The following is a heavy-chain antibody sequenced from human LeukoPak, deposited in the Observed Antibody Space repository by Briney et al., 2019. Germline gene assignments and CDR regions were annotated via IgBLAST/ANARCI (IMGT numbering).Heavy chain of an antibody. J-gene: IGHJ4*02. D-gene: IGHD3-10*01. Sequence: GRSLRLSCAASGFTFSSYGMHWVRQAPGKGLEWVAVIWYDGSNKYYADSVKGRFTISRDNSKNTLYLQMNSLRAEDTAVYYCAKNRGNYYGSGSYYLDYWGQGTLVTVSS. CDR1: GFTFSSYG. CDR2: IWYDGSNK. CDR3: AKNRGNYYGSGSYYLDY. V-gene: IGHV3-33*06.